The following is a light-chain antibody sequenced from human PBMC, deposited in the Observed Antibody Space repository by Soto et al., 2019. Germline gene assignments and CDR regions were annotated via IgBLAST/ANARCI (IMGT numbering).Light chain of an antibody. CDR1: QTVSANY. V-gene: IGKV3-20*01. J-gene: IGKJ1*01. CDR3: QDYGSSEWT. CDR2: GAS. Sequence: ELVLTQSPGTLSLSPGERATLSCRASQTVSANYLAWYQQKAGQAPRLLIYGASTRASGIPERFSGSGSGTDFTLTISRLAPEDFAVYYCQDYGSSEWTFGQGTKVDIK.